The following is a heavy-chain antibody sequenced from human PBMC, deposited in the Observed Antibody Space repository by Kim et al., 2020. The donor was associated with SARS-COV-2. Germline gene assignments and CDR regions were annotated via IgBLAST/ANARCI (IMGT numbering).Heavy chain of an antibody. CDR1: GGTFSSYA. CDR2: IIPIFGTA. J-gene: IGHJ6*02. CDR3: ARRNSSSSAYYYYYGMDV. V-gene: IGHV1-69*13. Sequence: SVKVSCKASGGTFSSYAISWVRQAPGQGLEWMGRIIPIFGTAKYAQKFQGRVTISADESTSTAYMELSSLRSEVTAVYYCARRNSSSSAYYYYYGMDVWGQGTTVTVSS. D-gene: IGHD6-6*01.